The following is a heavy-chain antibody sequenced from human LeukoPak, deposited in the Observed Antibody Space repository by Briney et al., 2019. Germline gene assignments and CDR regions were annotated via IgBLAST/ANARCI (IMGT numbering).Heavy chain of an antibody. CDR2: IYYSGST. J-gene: IGHJ4*02. CDR1: GVSISSSSYY. Sequence: SETLSLTCTVSGVSISSSSYYWGWIRQPPGKGLEWIGSIYYSGSTYYNPSLKSRVTISVDTSKNQFSLKLSSVTAADTAVYYCARAVGFIPKLLSLDYWGQGTLVTVSS. D-gene: IGHD2-15*01. V-gene: IGHV4-39*07. CDR3: ARAVGFIPKLLSLDY.